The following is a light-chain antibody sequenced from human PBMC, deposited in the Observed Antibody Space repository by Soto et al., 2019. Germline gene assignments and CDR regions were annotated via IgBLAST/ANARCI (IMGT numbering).Light chain of an antibody. Sequence: SVLTQSPATLSLSPGERATLSCRASQSVSSSYLAWYQQKPGQSPRLLIYGASSRATGIPDRFSGSGSGTDFTLTISRLEPEDFAVYYCQQYGSSLITFGQGTRLEIK. V-gene: IGKV3-20*01. CDR3: QQYGSSLIT. CDR1: QSVSSSY. CDR2: GAS. J-gene: IGKJ5*01.